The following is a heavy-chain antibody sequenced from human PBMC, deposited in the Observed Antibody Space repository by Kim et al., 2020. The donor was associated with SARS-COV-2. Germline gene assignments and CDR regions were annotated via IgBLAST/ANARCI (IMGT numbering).Heavy chain of an antibody. J-gene: IGHJ6*02. CDR3: AREFNWNLFFYYYAMDV. V-gene: IGHV1-18*01. D-gene: IGHD1-7*01. Sequence: ASVKVSCKASGYTFNNYGINWVRQAPGQGLEWMGWISSYSGDTNYAQKFQGRVTMTTDTSTSTAYMELRSLRSDDTAVYYCAREFNWNLFFYYYAMDVWG. CDR2: ISSYSGDT. CDR1: GYTFNNYG.